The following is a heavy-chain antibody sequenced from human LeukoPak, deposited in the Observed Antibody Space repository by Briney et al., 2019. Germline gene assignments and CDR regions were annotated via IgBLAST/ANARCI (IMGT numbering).Heavy chain of an antibody. CDR3: ARPTYYDSSGYYYYYMDV. CDR1: GGSISSYY. CDR2: IYYSGST. D-gene: IGHD3-22*01. V-gene: IGHV4-59*01. Sequence: SETLSLTCTVSGGSISSYYWSWIRQPPGKRLEWIGYIYYSGSTNYNPSLKSRVTISVDTSKNQFSLKLSSVTAADTAVYYCARPTYYDSSGYYYYYMDVWGKGTTVTVSS. J-gene: IGHJ6*03.